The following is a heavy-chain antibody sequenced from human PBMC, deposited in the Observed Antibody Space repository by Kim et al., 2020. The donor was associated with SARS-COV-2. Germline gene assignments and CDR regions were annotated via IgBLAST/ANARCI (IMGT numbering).Heavy chain of an antibody. Sequence: SETLSLTCAVYGGSFSGYYWSWIRQPPGKGLEWIGEINHSGSTNYNPSLKSRVTISVDTSKNQFSLKLSSVTAADTAVYYCARGAPRIAAAGYNWFDPWGQGTLVTVSS. J-gene: IGHJ5*02. CDR1: GGSFSGYY. V-gene: IGHV4-34*01. CDR2: INHSGST. CDR3: ARGAPRIAAAGYNWFDP. D-gene: IGHD6-13*01.